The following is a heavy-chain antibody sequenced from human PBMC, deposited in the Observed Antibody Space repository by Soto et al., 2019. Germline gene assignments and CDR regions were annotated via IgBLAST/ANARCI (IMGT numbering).Heavy chain of an antibody. CDR2: INHSGST. CDR3: ARGESNYNWFDP. J-gene: IGHJ5*02. CDR1: GGSFSGYY. V-gene: IGHV4-34*01. Sequence: SQTLSLTCAVYGGSFSGYYWSWIRQPPGKGLEWIGEINHSGSTNYNPSLKSRVTISVDTSKNQFSRKLSSVTAADTAVYYCARGESNYNWFDPWGQGTLVTVSS. D-gene: IGHD4-4*01.